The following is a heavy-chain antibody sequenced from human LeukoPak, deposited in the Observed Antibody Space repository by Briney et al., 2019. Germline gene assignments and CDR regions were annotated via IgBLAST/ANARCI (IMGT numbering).Heavy chain of an antibody. CDR1: GYTLTELS. D-gene: IGHD6-6*01. Sequence: ASVKVSCKVSGYTLTELSMHWLRQAPGKGLEWMGGFDPEDGETIYAQKFQGRVTMTEDTSTDTAYMELSSLRSEDTAVYYCATDRPGVERDAFDIWGQGTMVTVSS. CDR2: FDPEDGET. V-gene: IGHV1-24*01. J-gene: IGHJ3*02. CDR3: ATDRPGVERDAFDI.